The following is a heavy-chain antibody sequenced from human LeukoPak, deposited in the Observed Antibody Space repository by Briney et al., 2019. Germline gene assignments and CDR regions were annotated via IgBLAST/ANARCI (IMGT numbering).Heavy chain of an antibody. J-gene: IGHJ5*02. D-gene: IGHD2-15*01. Sequence: SETLSLTCAVSGGAISSNYWSWIRQPPGKGLEWIGYIHTSGSTNYIPSLKSRVTISVDTSKNQLSLKLSSVTAADTAVYYCARLVYSLDGSGYNWFHPWGQGTLVTVSS. CDR1: GGAISSNY. V-gene: IGHV4-4*09. CDR3: ARLVYSLDGSGYNWFHP. CDR2: IHTSGST.